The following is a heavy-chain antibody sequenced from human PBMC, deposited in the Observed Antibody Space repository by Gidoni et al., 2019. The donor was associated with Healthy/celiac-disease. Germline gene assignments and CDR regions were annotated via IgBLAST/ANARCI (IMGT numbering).Heavy chain of an antibody. J-gene: IGHJ4*02. D-gene: IGHD1-26*01. CDR1: GFPFSNAW. V-gene: IGHV3-15*01. Sequence: VQLVESGGGLVKPGGSLRLSCAPPGFPFSNAWMSWVLQDPGKGLEWVGRIKSKTDGGTTDYAAPVKGRFTISRDDSKNTLYLQMNSLKTEDTAVYYCTTPATTGAFDYWGQGTLVTVSS. CDR2: IKSKTDGGTT. CDR3: TTPATTGAFDY.